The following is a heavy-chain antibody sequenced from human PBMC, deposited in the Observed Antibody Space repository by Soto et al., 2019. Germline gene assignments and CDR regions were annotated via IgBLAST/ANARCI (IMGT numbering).Heavy chain of an antibody. CDR1: GFTFSDYY. Sequence: GGSLRLSCAASGFTFSDYYMSWIRQAPGKGLEWVSYISSSGSTIYYADSVKGRFTISRDNAKNSLYLQMNSQRAEDTAVYYCAGGDRDYSDYYYYMDVWGKGTTVTVSS. CDR3: AGGDRDYSDYYYYMDV. V-gene: IGHV3-11*01. D-gene: IGHD4-4*01. CDR2: ISSSGSTI. J-gene: IGHJ6*03.